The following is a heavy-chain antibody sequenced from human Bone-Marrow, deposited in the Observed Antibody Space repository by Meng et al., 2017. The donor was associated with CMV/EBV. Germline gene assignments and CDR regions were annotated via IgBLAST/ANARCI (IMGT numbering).Heavy chain of an antibody. D-gene: IGHD2-2*02. Sequence: GESLKISCAASGFTFSSYSMNWVRQAPGKGLEWVSSISSSSSYKYYAESVKGRFTISRDNAKNSLYLQMNSLRAEDTAVYYCARESRWESQLLYAVWGMDVWGQGTMVTVS. CDR3: ARESRWESQLLYAVWGMDV. J-gene: IGHJ6*02. CDR2: ISSSSSYK. CDR1: GFTFSSYS. V-gene: IGHV3-21*01.